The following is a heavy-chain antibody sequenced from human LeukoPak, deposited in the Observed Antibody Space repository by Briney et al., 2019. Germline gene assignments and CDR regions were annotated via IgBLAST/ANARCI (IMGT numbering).Heavy chain of an antibody. CDR2: MNPNSGNT. Sequence: GASVTVSCTASGYTFTSYDINWVRQAPGQGLEWMGWMNPNSGNTGYAQKFQGRVTMTRNTSISTAYMELSSLRSEDTAVYYCAIRPATIQPDYWGQGTLVTVSS. D-gene: IGHD5-12*01. J-gene: IGHJ4*02. V-gene: IGHV1-8*01. CDR1: GYTFTSYD. CDR3: AIRPATIQPDY.